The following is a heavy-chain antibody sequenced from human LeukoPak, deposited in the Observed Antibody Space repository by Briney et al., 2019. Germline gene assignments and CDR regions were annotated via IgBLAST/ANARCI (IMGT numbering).Heavy chain of an antibody. CDR3: AKDGTAMVTLPFGY. D-gene: IGHD5-18*01. CDR1: GGTFSSYA. V-gene: IGHV1-69*04. CDR2: IIPILGIA. J-gene: IGHJ4*02. Sequence: GASVKVSCKASGGTFSSYAISWVRQAPGQGLEWMGRIIPILGIANYAQKFQGRVTITADKSTSTAYMELSSLRSEDTAVYYCAKDGTAMVTLPFGYWGQGTLVTVSS.